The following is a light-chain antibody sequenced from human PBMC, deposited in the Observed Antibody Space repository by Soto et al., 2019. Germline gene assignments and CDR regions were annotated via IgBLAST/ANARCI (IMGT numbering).Light chain of an antibody. CDR3: QQYNNWPPIT. V-gene: IGKV3-15*01. Sequence: EIVTTQPPATPSVSRGERATLSCRASQSVSSNLAWYQQKPGQAPRLLIYGASTRATGIPARFSGSGSGTEFTLTISSLQSEDFAVYYCQQYNNWPPITFGQGTRLEI. CDR1: QSVSSN. CDR2: GAS. J-gene: IGKJ5*01.